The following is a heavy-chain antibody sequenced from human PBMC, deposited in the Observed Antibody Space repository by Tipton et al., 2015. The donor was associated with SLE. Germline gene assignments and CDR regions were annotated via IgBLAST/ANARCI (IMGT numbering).Heavy chain of an antibody. CDR3: ARRTGLYYFDY. J-gene: IGHJ4*02. Sequence: QLVQSGPEVKKPGASVKVSCKASGYTFSSYGFTWVRQAPGQGLEWMGRISAYNGGTDYAEKFQGRVTMTTDTSTSTAYLELRSLRSNDTAVYYCARRTGLYYFDYWGQGTLVTVSS. CDR1: GYTFSSYG. CDR2: ISAYNGGT. V-gene: IGHV1-18*01. D-gene: IGHD1-14*01.